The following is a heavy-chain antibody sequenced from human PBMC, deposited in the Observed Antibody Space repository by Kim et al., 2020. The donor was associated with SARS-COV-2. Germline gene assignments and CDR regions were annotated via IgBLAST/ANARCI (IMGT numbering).Heavy chain of an antibody. CDR1: GFTFSSYA. CDR2: ISGSGGST. J-gene: IGHJ5*02. Sequence: GGSLRLSCAASGFTFSSYAMSWVRQAPGKGLEWVSAISGSGGSTYYADSVKGRFTISRDNSKNTLYLQMNSLRAEDTAVYYCAKDPITMIPRPESGWFDPWGQGTLVTVSS. D-gene: IGHD3-22*01. CDR3: AKDPITMIPRPESGWFDP. V-gene: IGHV3-23*01.